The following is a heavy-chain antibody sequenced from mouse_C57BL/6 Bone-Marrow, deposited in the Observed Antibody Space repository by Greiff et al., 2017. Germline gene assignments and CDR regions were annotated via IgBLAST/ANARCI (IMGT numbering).Heavy chain of an antibody. CDR3: ARSDYSGSSYRYFDG. CDR1: GYTFTDYN. J-gene: IGHJ1*03. D-gene: IGHD1-1*01. CDR2: INPNNGGT. Sequence: VQLKESGPELVKPGASVKIPCKASGYTFTDYNMDWVKQSHGKSLEWIGDINPNNGGTIYNQKFKGKATLTVDKSSSTAYMELRSLTSEDTAVYYCARSDYSGSSYRYFDGWGTGTTVTVSS. V-gene: IGHV1-18*01.